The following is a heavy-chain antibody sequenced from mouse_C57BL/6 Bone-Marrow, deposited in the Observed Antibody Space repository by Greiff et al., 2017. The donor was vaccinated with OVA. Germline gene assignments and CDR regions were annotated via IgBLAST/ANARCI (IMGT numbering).Heavy chain of an antibody. Sequence: QVQLQQPGAELVKPGASVKLSCKASGYTFTSYWMQWVKQRPGQGLEWIGEIDPSDSYTNYNQKFKGKATLTVDTSSSTTYMQLSSLTSEDSAVYYCARITTVPYWGQVTTLTVSS. CDR1: GYTFTSYW. J-gene: IGHJ2*01. D-gene: IGHD1-1*01. V-gene: IGHV1-50*01. CDR3: ARITTVPY. CDR2: IDPSDSYT.